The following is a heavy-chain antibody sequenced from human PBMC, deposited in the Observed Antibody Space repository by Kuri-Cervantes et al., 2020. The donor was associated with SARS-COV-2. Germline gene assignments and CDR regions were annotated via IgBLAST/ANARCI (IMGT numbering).Heavy chain of an antibody. J-gene: IGHJ4*02. V-gene: IGHV4-59*12. D-gene: IGHD4-11*01. Sequence: ESLKISCTVSGGSISSYYWSWIRQPPGKGLEWIGYIYYSGSTNYNPSLKSRVTISVDTSKNQFSLKLSSVTAADTAVYYCARHDYSNSNFDYWGQGTLVTDSS. CDR2: IYYSGST. CDR1: GGSISSYY. CDR3: ARHDYSNSNFDY.